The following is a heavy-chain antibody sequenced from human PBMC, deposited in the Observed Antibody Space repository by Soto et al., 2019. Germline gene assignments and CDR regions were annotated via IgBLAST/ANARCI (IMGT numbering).Heavy chain of an antibody. CDR2: ISFDGNKI. Sequence: GESLKISCVTSGFTFSDYGFHWVRQAPGKGLDWVAMISFDGNKINYAESVKGRFTISRDPSKNTLYLQMNSLRAEDTAVYYCARVTEQLALGYGMDVWGQGTTVTVSS. D-gene: IGHD6-6*01. CDR1: GFTFSDYG. J-gene: IGHJ6*02. CDR3: ARVTEQLALGYGMDV. V-gene: IGHV3-30*04.